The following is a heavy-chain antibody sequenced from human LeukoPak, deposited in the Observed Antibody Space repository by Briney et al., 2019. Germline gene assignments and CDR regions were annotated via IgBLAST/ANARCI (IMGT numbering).Heavy chain of an antibody. CDR1: SYTFSDAW. CDR2: IEAKAHGGTT. V-gene: IGHV3-15*07. J-gene: IGHJ4*02. D-gene: IGHD3-22*01. CDR3: TTDPFYDSAGFGF. Sequence: GGSLRLSCAASSYTFSDAWMNWVRQAPGKGLEWVGRIEAKAHGGTTSYAAPVKGRFTISRDDSKNTLYLQMSSPKTEDTAVYYCTTDPFYDSAGFGFWGQGTLVTVS.